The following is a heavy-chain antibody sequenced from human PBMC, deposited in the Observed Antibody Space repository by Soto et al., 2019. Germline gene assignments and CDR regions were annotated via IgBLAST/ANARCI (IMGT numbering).Heavy chain of an antibody. V-gene: IGHV3-9*01. Sequence: DVQLVESGGGLVQPGRSLRLSCAASGFTFDDYAMHWVRQAPGKGLEWVSGITWNSGNIGYADSVKGRFTISRDNAKNSLYLQMNSLRAEDTALYYCAKGRPYCGGDCFSWYFDLWGRGTLVTVSS. J-gene: IGHJ2*01. CDR3: AKGRPYCGGDCFSWYFDL. CDR2: ITWNSGNI. CDR1: GFTFDDYA. D-gene: IGHD2-21*02.